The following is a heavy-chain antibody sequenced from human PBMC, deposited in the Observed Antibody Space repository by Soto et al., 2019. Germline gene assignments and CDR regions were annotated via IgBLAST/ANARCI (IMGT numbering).Heavy chain of an antibody. CDR3: SRDRLYFGYYGDPEYFQH. CDR1: GYTFTGYY. V-gene: IGHV1-18*04. Sequence: GASVKVSCKASGYTFTGYYMHWVRQAPGQGLEWMGWINPNSGNTNYAQKLQGRVPMTTDTSTSTAYMELRSLRSDDTALYFCSRDRLYFGYYGDPEYFQHLGQGTLVTVSS. CDR2: INPNSGNT. J-gene: IGHJ1*01. D-gene: IGHD4-17*01.